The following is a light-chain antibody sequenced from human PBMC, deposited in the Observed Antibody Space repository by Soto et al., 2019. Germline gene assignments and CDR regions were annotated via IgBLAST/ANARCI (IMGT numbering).Light chain of an antibody. J-gene: IGKJ4*01. CDR3: QQLNSYPLT. V-gene: IGKV1-5*03. CDR2: KAS. Sequence: DIQITQSPSTLSASVGDRITINCRASQSISTWLAWYQQKPGKAPKLLIYKASNLESGVPSRFSGSGSQTDFTLTISSLQPDDFATYYCQQLNSYPLTFGGGTKVDI. CDR1: QSISTW.